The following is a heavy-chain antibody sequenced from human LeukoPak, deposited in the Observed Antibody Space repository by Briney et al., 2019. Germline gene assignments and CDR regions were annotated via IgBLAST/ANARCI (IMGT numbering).Heavy chain of an antibody. CDR1: GFTFGAYF. CDR2: ISSNEYDT. J-gene: IGHJ4*02. CDR3: VKDLNGTWSFDY. Sequence: GGSLRLSCSASGFTFGAYFMHWVRRAPGKGLQYVSSISSNEYDTYYADSVKGRFTISRDNSKNTLFLQMNNLRPEDTAVYYCVKDLNGTWSFDYWGQGTLVTVSS. V-gene: IGHV3-64D*06. D-gene: IGHD2-8*01.